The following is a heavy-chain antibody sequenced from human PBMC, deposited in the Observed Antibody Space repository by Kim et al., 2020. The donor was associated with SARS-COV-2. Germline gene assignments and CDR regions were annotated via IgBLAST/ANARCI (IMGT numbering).Heavy chain of an antibody. CDR3: ARQGSGWSKYWFDP. J-gene: IGHJ5*02. Sequence: NPSLKSRVTISVDTSKNQFSLKLSSVTAADTAVYYCARQGSGWSKYWFDPWGQGTLVTVSS. D-gene: IGHD6-19*01. V-gene: IGHV4-59*08.